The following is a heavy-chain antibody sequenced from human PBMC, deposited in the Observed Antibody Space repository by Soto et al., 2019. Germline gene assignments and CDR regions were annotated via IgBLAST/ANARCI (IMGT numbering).Heavy chain of an antibody. CDR1: GYSFPNYW. D-gene: IGHD3-22*01. Sequence: GESLKISCKASGYSFPNYWIGWVRQMPGKGLEWMGIIYPGDSDSRYSPSFRGQVTISADNSITTAYLQWSSLKASDTAMYYCAVWYYSDSSGYKGYYFDYWGQGTLVTVSS. CDR3: AVWYYSDSSGYKGYYFDY. CDR2: IYPGDSDS. J-gene: IGHJ4*02. V-gene: IGHV5-51*01.